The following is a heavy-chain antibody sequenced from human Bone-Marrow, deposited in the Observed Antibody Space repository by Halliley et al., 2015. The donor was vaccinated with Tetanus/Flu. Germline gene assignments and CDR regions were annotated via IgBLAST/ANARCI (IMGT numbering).Heavy chain of an antibody. V-gene: IGHV3-7*01. J-gene: IGHJ6*02. CDR3: AREKTAAVVIDYYYYGMDV. D-gene: IGHD3-22*01. Sequence: SLRLSCIASGFTFSNYGMHWVRQAPGKGLEWVANIKQDGSEKYYVDSVKGRSTISRDNAKNSLYLQMNSLRAEDTAVYYCAREKTAAVVIDYYYYGMDVWGQGTTVTVSS. CDR1: GFTFSNYG. CDR2: IKQDGSEK.